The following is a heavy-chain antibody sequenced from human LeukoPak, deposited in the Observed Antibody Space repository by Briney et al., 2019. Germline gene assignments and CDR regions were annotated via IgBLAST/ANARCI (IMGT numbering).Heavy chain of an antibody. D-gene: IGHD2-2*01. CDR1: GYTFTTYY. CDR3: ARGLRGSPAFDY. V-gene: IGHV1-46*01. CDR2: INPSGGST. J-gene: IGHJ4*02. Sequence: ASVKVSCKASGYTFTTYYVHWVRQAPGQGLEWMGIINPSGGSTTYAQKFRGRLTMTRDMSTSTVYMELSSLRSEDTAVYYCARGLRGSPAFDYWGQGTLVTVSS.